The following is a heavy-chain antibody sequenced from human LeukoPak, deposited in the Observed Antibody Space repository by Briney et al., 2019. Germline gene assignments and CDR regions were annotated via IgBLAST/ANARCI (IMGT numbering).Heavy chain of an antibody. CDR1: GFTFSSYA. CDR2: ISGSGGST. V-gene: IGHV3-23*01. CDR3: SKIVVVTAIPFFDY. D-gene: IGHD2-21*02. Sequence: GGPLRLSCAASGFTFSSYAMSWVRQAPGKGLEWVSAISGSGGSTYYADSVKGLFTISRDNSKNTLYLQMNSLRAGDTAVYYCSKIVVVTAIPFFDYWGQGTLVTVSS. J-gene: IGHJ4*02.